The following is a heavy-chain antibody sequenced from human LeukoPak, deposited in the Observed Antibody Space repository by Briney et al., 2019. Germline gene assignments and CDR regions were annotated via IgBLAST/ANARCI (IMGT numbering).Heavy chain of an antibody. CDR2: IKSKTDGGTT. Sequence: GGSLRLSCAASGFTFSNAWMSWVRQAPGKGLEWVGRIKSKTDGGTTDYAAPVKGRFTISRDDSKNTLYLQMNSLKTEDTAVYYCTTDIYGSGRVDYYYYMDVWGKGTTVTVSS. J-gene: IGHJ6*03. CDR3: TTDIYGSGRVDYYYYMDV. D-gene: IGHD3-10*01. V-gene: IGHV3-15*01. CDR1: GFTFSNAW.